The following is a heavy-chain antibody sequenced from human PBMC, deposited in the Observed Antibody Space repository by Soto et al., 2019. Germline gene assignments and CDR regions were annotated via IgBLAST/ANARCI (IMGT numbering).Heavy chain of an antibody. V-gene: IGHV3-23*01. CDR1: GFTFSTSA. CDR3: AKHKGSRYAIDF. Sequence: EVHLLESGGDLVQPGGSLRLSCAVTGFTFSTSAMTWVRQAPGRGLEWVSHISLDYSTYYADFVKGRFTVSRDNSKNTLHLQMSSLRAEDPAVYYCAKHKGSRYAIDFWGQGTLVTVSP. D-gene: IGHD3-16*01. CDR2: ISLDYST. J-gene: IGHJ4*02.